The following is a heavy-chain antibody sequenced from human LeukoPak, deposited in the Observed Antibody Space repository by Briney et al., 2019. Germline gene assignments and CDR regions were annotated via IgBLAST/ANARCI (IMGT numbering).Heavy chain of an antibody. CDR2: MYLSGTT. CDR1: GDSINSLDL. V-gene: IGHV4-4*02. D-gene: IGHD3-22*01. J-gene: IGHJ4*02. Sequence: SETLSLTCTVSGDSINSLDLWSWVHQPPGKGLEWIGEMYLSGTTHSNPSVKSRVTISIDKSKNQFFLNLSSVTAADTAVYYCAGLVGRYSSGLYYYYFDYWGQGTLVTVSS. CDR3: AGLVGRYSSGLYYYYFDY.